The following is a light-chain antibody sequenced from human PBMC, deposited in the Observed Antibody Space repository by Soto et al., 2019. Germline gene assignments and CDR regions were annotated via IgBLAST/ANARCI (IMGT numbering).Light chain of an antibody. CDR2: DVS. CDR3: SSYTSSSTPVI. Sequence: QSALTQPASVSGSPGQSITISCTGTGSDVGGYNYVSWYQQHPGKAPKLMIYDVSHRPSGVSNRFSGSKSGNTASLTISGLQAEDEADYYCSSYTSSSTPVIFGGGTKVTVL. CDR1: GSDVGGYNY. V-gene: IGLV2-14*01. J-gene: IGLJ2*01.